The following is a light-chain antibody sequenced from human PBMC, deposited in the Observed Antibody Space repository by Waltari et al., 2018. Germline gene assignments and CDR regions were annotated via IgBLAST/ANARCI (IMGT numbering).Light chain of an antibody. CDR3: AAWDDSLNGVV. CDR2: TNN. Sequence: QSVLTQPPSTSGTPGQRVTISCSGSSSNIGSNTVNWYQQLPGTAPKLLIYTNNPRPSGVPDRCSGSRSGTSASLAISGLQSEDEAGYHCAAWDDSLNGVVFGGGTKVTVL. V-gene: IGLV1-44*01. J-gene: IGLJ2*01. CDR1: SSNIGSNT.